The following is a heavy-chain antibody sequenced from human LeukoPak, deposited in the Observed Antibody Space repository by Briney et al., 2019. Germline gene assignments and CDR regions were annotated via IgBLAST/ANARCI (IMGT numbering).Heavy chain of an antibody. CDR3: ARGVGFGDPFDY. CDR2: ISSSSSYI. D-gene: IGHD3-10*01. Sequence: GGSLRLSCAASGFTFSSYSMNWVRQAPGRGLEWVSSISSSSSYIYYADSVKGRFTISRDNAKNSLYLQMNSLRAEDTAVYYCARGVGFGDPFDYWGQGILVTVSP. V-gene: IGHV3-21*01. CDR1: GFTFSSYS. J-gene: IGHJ4*02.